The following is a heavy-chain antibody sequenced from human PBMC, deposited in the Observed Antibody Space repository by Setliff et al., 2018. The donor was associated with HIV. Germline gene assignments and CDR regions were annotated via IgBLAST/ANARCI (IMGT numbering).Heavy chain of an antibody. J-gene: IGHJ6*02. CDR3: AREQYHFVVDYYYYYGMDV. D-gene: IGHD2-15*01. CDR2: IIPIFGTA. Sequence: SVKVSCKASGGTFSSYAISWVRQAPGQGLEWMGRIIPIFGTANYAQKFQGRVTITADKSTSTAYMELSSLRSEDTAVYYCAREQYHFVVDYYYYYGMDVWGQGNTVTVSS. CDR1: GGTFSSYA. V-gene: IGHV1-69*06.